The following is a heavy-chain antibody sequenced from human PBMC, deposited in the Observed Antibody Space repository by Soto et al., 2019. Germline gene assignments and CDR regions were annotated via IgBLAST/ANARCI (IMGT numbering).Heavy chain of an antibody. Sequence: ASVKVSCKVSGYTLTELSMHWVRQAPGKGLEWMGGFDPEDGETIYAQKFQGRVTMTEDTSTDTAYMELSSLRSEDTAVYYCAPRTYYYDSSGSDPLFFGYWGQGTLVTVSS. D-gene: IGHD3-22*01. V-gene: IGHV1-24*01. J-gene: IGHJ4*02. CDR1: GYTLTELS. CDR3: APRTYYYDSSGSDPLFFGY. CDR2: FDPEDGET.